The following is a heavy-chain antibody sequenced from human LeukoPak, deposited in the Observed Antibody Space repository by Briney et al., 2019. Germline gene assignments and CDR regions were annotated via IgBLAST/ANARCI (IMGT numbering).Heavy chain of an antibody. J-gene: IGHJ5*02. CDR3: ARSLGYCSSTSCYFWFDP. V-gene: IGHV3-7*01. CDR1: GFTFSSYW. D-gene: IGHD2-2*01. Sequence: PGGSLRLSCAASGFTFSSYWMSWVRQAPGKGLEWVANIKQDGSEKYYVDSVKGRFTISRDNAKNSLYLQMNSLGAEDTAVYCCARSLGYCSSTSCYFWFDPWGQGTLVTVSS. CDR2: IKQDGSEK.